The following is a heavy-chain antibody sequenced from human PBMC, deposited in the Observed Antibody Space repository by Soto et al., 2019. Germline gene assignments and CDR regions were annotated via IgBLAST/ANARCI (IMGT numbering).Heavy chain of an antibody. CDR1: GYTFTSYG. V-gene: IGHV1-18*04. CDR3: ARDGITIFGVVIISHFDY. J-gene: IGHJ4*02. CDR2: ISAYNGNT. D-gene: IGHD3-3*01. Sequence: GASVKVSCKASGYTFTSYGISWVRQAPGQGLEWMGWISAYNGNTNYAQKLQGRVTMTTDTSTSTAYMELRSLRSDDTAVYYCARDGITIFGVVIISHFDYWGQGTLVTVS.